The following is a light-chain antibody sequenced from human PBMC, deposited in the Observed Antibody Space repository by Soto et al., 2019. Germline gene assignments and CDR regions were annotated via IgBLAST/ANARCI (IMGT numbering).Light chain of an antibody. CDR3: QQYNSYTWT. V-gene: IGKV1-5*03. CDR1: QSISSW. Sequence: DIQMTQSPSTLSASVGDRVTITCRASQSISSWLAWYQQKPGKAPKLLIYKASSLESGVPSRFSGSGSGTEFTLTISSLQPDDFATYYCQQYNSYTWTFGHGTKVDI. J-gene: IGKJ1*01. CDR2: KAS.